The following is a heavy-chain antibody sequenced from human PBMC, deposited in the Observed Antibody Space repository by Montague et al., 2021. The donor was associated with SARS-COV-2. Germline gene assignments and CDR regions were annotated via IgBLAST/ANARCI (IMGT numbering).Heavy chain of an antibody. J-gene: IGHJ6*02. D-gene: IGHD6-13*01. CDR2: ISGSGGST. Sequence: SLRLSCAASGFTFSSYAMSWVRQAPGKGLERVSAISGSGGSTYYADSVKGRFTISRDNSKNTLYLQMNSLRAEDTAVYYCAKVGSSWYHGYYYGMDVWGQGTTVTVSS. V-gene: IGHV3-23*01. CDR1: GFTFSSYA. CDR3: AKVGSSWYHGYYYGMDV.